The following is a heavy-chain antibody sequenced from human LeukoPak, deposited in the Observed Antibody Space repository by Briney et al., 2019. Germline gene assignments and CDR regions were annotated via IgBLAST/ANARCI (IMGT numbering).Heavy chain of an antibody. J-gene: IGHJ4*02. CDR2: INPNSGGT. CDR1: GYTFTGYY. D-gene: IGHD3-3*01. CDR3: AVYDFWSGYYSIFDY. Sequence: ASVKVSCKASGYTFTGYYMHWVRQAPGQGLEWMGWINPNSGGTNYAQKFQGRVTMTRDTSISTAYMKLSRLRSDDTAVYYCAVYDFWSGYYSIFDYWGQGTLVTVSS. V-gene: IGHV1-2*02.